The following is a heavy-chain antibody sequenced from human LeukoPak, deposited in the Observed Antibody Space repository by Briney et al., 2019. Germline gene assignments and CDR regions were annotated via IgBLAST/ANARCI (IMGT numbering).Heavy chain of an antibody. Sequence: GASLEISCEGAGSIFTSDWSGWGRQLARKGVEWRGISYPGDSDTRYSPSLQGQVTISADKSISTAYLQWSSLKASHTAMYYCEIGEGIAVAGPFDYWGQGTLVTVSS. CDR1: GSIFTSDW. CDR2: SYPGDSDT. V-gene: IGHV5-51*01. J-gene: IGHJ4*02. CDR3: EIGEGIAVAGPFDY. D-gene: IGHD6-19*01.